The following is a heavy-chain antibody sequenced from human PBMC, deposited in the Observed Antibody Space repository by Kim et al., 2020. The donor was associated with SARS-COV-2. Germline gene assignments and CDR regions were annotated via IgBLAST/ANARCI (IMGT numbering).Heavy chain of an antibody. D-gene: IGHD3-22*01. CDR3: ARPTNYFDSSGYYVPTGFDY. Sequence: GESLKISCKGSGYSFTSYWIGWVRQMPGKGLEWMGIIYPGDSDTRYSPSFQGQVTISAYKSISTAYLQWSSLKASDTAMYYCARPTNYFDSSGYYVPTGFDYWGQGTLVTVSS. J-gene: IGHJ4*02. CDR1: GYSFTSYW. V-gene: IGHV5-51*01. CDR2: IYPGDSDT.